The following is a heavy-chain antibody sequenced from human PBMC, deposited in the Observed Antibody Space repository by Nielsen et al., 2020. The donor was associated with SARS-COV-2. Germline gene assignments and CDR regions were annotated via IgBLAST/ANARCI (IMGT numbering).Heavy chain of an antibody. CDR2: IYYSGST. V-gene: IGHV4-31*03. CDR1: GGSISSVGFY. CDR3: ARGTMIVVVIGDFDI. D-gene: IGHD3-22*01. J-gene: IGHJ3*02. Sequence: SETLSLTCTVSGGSISSVGFYWSWTRQHTGKGLEWIGYIYYSGSTYYNPSLKSRVTISVDTSKNQFYLKLSSVTTADTAVYYCARGTMIVVVIGDFDIWGQGTMVTVSS.